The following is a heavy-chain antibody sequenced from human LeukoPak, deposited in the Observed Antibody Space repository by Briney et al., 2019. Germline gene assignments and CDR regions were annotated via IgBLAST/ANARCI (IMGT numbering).Heavy chain of an antibody. J-gene: IGHJ4*02. V-gene: IGHV5-51*01. D-gene: IGHD5-18*01. Sequence: GESLKISCKASGYSFTSYWIGWVRQMPGKGLEWMGIIYPDDSDTRYSPSFQGQVTISADKSISTAYLLWSSQKASDTAMYYCARLVDTTMADYWGQGSLVTVSS. CDR3: ARLVDTTMADY. CDR2: IYPDDSDT. CDR1: GYSFTSYW.